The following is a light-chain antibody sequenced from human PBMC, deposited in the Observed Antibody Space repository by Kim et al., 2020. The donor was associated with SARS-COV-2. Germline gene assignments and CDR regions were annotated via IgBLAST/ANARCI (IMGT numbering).Light chain of an antibody. CDR1: QSVSSY. Sequence: LSPRERAPPSCRASQSVSSYLAWYQQKPGQAPRLLMYDASNRAIGIPARFSGSGSGTDFTLTISSLEPEAFAVYYCQQRSNWPITFGQGTRLEIK. CDR2: DAS. CDR3: QQRSNWPIT. V-gene: IGKV3-11*01. J-gene: IGKJ5*01.